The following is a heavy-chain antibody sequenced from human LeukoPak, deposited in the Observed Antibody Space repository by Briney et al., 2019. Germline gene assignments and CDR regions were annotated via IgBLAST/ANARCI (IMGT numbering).Heavy chain of an antibody. CDR3: ARAGIPAAASQDY. J-gene: IGHJ4*02. Sequence: GASVKVSCKASGYTFTSYGISWVRQAPGQGLEWMGWISAYNGNTNYAQKLQGRVTMTRDTSISTAYMELSRLTSDDTAVYYCARAGIPAAASQDYWGQGTLVTVSS. CDR2: ISAYNGNT. CDR1: GYTFTSYG. V-gene: IGHV1-18*01. D-gene: IGHD6-13*01.